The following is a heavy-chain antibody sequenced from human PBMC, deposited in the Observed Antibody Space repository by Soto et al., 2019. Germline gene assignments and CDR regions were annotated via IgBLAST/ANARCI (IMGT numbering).Heavy chain of an antibody. D-gene: IGHD6-13*01. V-gene: IGHV3-23*01. J-gene: IGHJ4*02. CDR2: INWNSFSI. CDR1: GFAFDKYD. CDR3: VKGLRGSRPWDY. Sequence: GGSLRLSCAASGFAFDKYDMGWVRQAPGKGLEWVSNINWNSFSIYYTDSVKGRFAISRDNSKNTLYLQMNSLRVDDSAVYYCVKGLRGSRPWDYWGQGAQVTVSS.